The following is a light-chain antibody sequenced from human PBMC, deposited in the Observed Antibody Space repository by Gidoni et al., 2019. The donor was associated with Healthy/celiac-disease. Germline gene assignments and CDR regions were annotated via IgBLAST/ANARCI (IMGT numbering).Light chain of an antibody. CDR1: QSISSY. CDR2: AAS. V-gene: IGKV1-39*01. J-gene: IGKJ1*01. Sequence: DIQMTQSPTSLSASVGDRVTITCRASQSISSYLNWYQHKPGKAPKLLIYAASSLQSGVPSRFSGSGSVTDFTLTISSLQPEDCATYYCQQSYRTPPTFGQETKVEIK. CDR3: QQSYRTPPT.